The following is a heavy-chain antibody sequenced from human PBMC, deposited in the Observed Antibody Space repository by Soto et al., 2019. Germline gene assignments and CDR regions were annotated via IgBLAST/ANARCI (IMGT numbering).Heavy chain of an antibody. CDR1: GFRFSSYA. CDR3: AKERETFGGIIAHHLGDFDA. V-gene: IGHV3-23*01. J-gene: IGHJ4*02. D-gene: IGHD3-16*01. Sequence: PGGSLRLSCSTSGFRFSSYAMSWVRQAPGKGLEWVSSITAVYEATHYADSVKGRFIISRDKSKNTLDLQMNSLRDDDSAIYYCAKERETFGGIIAHHLGDFDAWGQGTLVTVSS. CDR2: ITAVYEAT.